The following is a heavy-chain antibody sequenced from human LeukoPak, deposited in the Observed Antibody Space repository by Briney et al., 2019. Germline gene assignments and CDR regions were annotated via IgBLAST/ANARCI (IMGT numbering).Heavy chain of an antibody. CDR3: ARGLNDSWTGENY. CDR2: INHSGST. D-gene: IGHD3-3*01. Sequence: SETLSLTCTVSGGSISSSSYYWGWIRQPPGKGLEWIGEINHSGSTNYNPSLKSRVTISLDTSKSQFSLKVRYVTAADTAVYYCARGLNDSWTGENYWGQGTLVTVSS. V-gene: IGHV4-39*07. CDR1: GGSISSSSYY. J-gene: IGHJ4*02.